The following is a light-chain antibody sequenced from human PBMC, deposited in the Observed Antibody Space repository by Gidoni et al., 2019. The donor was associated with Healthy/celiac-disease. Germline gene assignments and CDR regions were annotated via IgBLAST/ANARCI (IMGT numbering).Light chain of an antibody. CDR1: QGISSA. CDR2: DAS. J-gene: IGKJ1*01. Sequence: AIQLTPSPSSLSASVGDRVTITCRASQGISSALAWYQQKPGKAPKLLIYDASSLESGVPSRFSGSGSGTDFTLTISSLQPEDFATYYCQQINSYPTWTFGQGTKVEIK. CDR3: QQINSYPTWT. V-gene: IGKV1-13*02.